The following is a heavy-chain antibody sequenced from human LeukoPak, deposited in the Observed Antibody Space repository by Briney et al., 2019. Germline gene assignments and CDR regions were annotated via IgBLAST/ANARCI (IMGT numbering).Heavy chain of an antibody. CDR2: IKQDGSEK. Sequence: GGSLRLSCAASGFTFSSYWMSWVRQAPGKGLEWVANIKQDGSEKYYVDSVKGRFTISRDNAKNSLYLQMNSLRAEDTAVYYCARQGGYNYALLQNWFDPWGQGTLVTVSS. CDR3: ARQGGYNYALLQNWFDP. D-gene: IGHD5-18*01. CDR1: GFTFSSYW. J-gene: IGHJ5*02. V-gene: IGHV3-7*01.